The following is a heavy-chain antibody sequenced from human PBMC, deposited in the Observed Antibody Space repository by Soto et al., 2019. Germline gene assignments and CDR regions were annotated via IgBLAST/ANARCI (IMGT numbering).Heavy chain of an antibody. V-gene: IGHV1-2*02. CDR1: GYTFTGYS. CDR3: ARDVGDCISTSCYDLNWFDP. Sequence: ASVKVSCKASGYTFTGYSMHWVRQAPGQGLEWMGWINPNSGGTNYSQKFQGRVTITRDTSASTAYMELSSLRSEDTAVYYCARDVGDCISTSCYDLNWFDPWGQGTLVTVSS. CDR2: INPNSGGT. J-gene: IGHJ5*02. D-gene: IGHD2-2*01.